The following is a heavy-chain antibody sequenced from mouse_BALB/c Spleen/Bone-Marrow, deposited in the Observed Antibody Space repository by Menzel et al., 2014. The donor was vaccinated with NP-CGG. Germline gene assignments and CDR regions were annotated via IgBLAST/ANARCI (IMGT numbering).Heavy chain of an antibody. CDR2: INPYNDGT. CDR3: ARMEGSPTAVYYAMDY. V-gene: IGHV1-14*01. CDR1: GYTFTSYV. J-gene: IGHJ4*01. Sequence: EVQRVESGPELVKPGASVKMSCKASGYTFTSYVMHWVKQKPGQGLEWIGYINPYNDGTKYNEKFKGKATLTSDKSSSTAYMELSSLTSEDPAVYYCARMEGSPTAVYYAMDYWGQGTSVTVSS. D-gene: IGHD2-10*01.